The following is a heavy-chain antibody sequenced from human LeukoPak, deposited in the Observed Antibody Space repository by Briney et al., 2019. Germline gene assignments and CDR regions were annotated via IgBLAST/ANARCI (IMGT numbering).Heavy chain of an antibody. CDR3: ARGSSGWYADY. CDR1: GFTFSDHW. J-gene: IGHJ4*02. D-gene: IGHD6-19*01. V-gene: IGHV3-74*01. CDR2: IYNDGGRT. Sequence: GGSLRLSCAASGFTFSDHWMHWVRQAPGKGLEWLSRIYNDGGRTSYADSVKGRFTISRDNGKNTLFLQLNSLRAEDTAVYYCARGSSGWYADYWGQGTLVTVSS.